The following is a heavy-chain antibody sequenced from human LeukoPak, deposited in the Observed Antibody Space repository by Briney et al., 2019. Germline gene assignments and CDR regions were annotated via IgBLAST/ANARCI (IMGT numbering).Heavy chain of an antibody. CDR2: INANTGNP. CDR1: GYTFTSYS. V-gene: IGHV7-4-1*02. CDR3: ARDHVKLGSNFHPFDAFDI. D-gene: IGHD7-27*01. J-gene: IGHJ3*02. Sequence: ASVKVSCKASGYTFTSYSMNWVRQAPGQGLEYMGWINANTGNPTYAQGFTGRFVFSLDTSVSTAYLQISSLKAEDTAVYYCARDHVKLGSNFHPFDAFDIWGQGTMVTVSS.